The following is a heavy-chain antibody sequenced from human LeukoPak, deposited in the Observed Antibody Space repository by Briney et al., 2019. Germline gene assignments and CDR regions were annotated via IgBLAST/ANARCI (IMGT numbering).Heavy chain of an antibody. J-gene: IGHJ4*02. CDR2: ISNSGS. Sequence: PSETLSLTCTVSGVSITLYYWTWIRQSPKRGLEWMSDISNSGSNYNPSLSSRLTISTDTSKNHFSLRMTSVSAADTAVYYCARGNYDILSDYSLYSPRGGFDHWGQGILVTVSS. D-gene: IGHD3-9*01. V-gene: IGHV4-59*01. CDR3: ARGNYDILSDYSLYSPRGGFDH. CDR1: GVSITLYY.